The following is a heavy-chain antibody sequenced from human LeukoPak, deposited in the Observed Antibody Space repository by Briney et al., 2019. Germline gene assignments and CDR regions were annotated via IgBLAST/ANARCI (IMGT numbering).Heavy chain of an antibody. V-gene: IGHV4-59*01. Sequence: SETLSLTCTVSGGSISSYYWSWIRQPPGKGLEWIGYIYFSGSTSYNPSLESRVTISVDTSKNQFSLKLSSVTAADTAVYYCARMGYYYGSGSRYNWFDPWGQGTLVTVSS. CDR2: IYFSGST. J-gene: IGHJ5*02. D-gene: IGHD3-10*01. CDR3: ARMGYYYGSGSRYNWFDP. CDR1: GGSISSYY.